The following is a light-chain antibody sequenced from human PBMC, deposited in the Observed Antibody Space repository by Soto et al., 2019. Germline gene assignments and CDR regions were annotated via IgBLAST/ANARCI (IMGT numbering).Light chain of an antibody. CDR2: EVI. CDR1: SSDVGGYNY. CDR3: SSYAGSNTPYV. V-gene: IGLV2-8*01. J-gene: IGLJ1*01. Sequence: QSALTQPPSASGSPGQSVTISCTGTSSDVGGYNYVSWYQQHPDKAPKLLIYEVIKRPSGVPDRFSASRSGNTASLTVSGLQAEDEADYYCSSYAGSNTPYVFGTGTKLTVL.